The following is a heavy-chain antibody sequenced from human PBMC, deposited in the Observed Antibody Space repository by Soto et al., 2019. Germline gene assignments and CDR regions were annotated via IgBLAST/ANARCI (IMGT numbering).Heavy chain of an antibody. D-gene: IGHD4-4*01. V-gene: IGHV4-39*01. CDR3: ARSPYSAVRAFDI. J-gene: IGHJ3*02. CDR1: GGSISSSSYY. Sequence: SETLSLTCTVSGGSISSSSYYWGWIRQPPGKGLEWIGNIYYSGSTYYNPSLKSRVTISVDTSKNQFSLQLNSVTPEDTAVYYCARSPYSAVRAFDIWGQGTMVTVSS. CDR2: IYYSGST.